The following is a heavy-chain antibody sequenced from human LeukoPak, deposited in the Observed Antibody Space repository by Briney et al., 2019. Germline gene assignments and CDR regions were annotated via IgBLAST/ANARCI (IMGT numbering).Heavy chain of an antibody. CDR2: IRYDGNNK. Sequence: PGGSLRLSCAASGFTFSTHAMRWVRQAPDKGLEWVAFIRYDGNNKNYADSAKGRFTISRDNSKNTLFLQMNSLRPDDTAVYYCTRGDDFGSNTRLPKFNWFDPWGQGTLVTVSS. CDR1: GFTFSTHA. D-gene: IGHD4/OR15-4a*01. V-gene: IGHV3-30*02. CDR3: TRGDDFGSNTRLPKFNWFDP. J-gene: IGHJ5*02.